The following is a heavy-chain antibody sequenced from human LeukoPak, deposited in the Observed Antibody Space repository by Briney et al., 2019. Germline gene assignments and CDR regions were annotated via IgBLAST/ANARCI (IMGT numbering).Heavy chain of an antibody. CDR3: ARRGGSYYIGYYFDY. D-gene: IGHD1-26*01. V-gene: IGHV5-51*01. Sequence: GESLKISCKGSGYSFTSYWIGWVRQMPGKGLEWMGIIYPGDSDTRYSPSFQGQVTISADKSISTAYLQWSGLKASDTAMYYCARRGGSYYIGYYFDYWGQGTLVTVSS. J-gene: IGHJ4*02. CDR2: IYPGDSDT. CDR1: GYSFTSYW.